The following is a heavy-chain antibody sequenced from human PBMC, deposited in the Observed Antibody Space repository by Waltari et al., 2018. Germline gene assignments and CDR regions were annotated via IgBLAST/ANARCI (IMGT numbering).Heavy chain of an antibody. V-gene: IGHV1-69*01. D-gene: IGHD3-22*01. J-gene: IGHJ6*02. CDR2: INPIFGKA. CDR1: GGTFSSYA. CDR3: ARVITEGYYYGMDV. Sequence: QVQLVQSGAEVKKPGSSVKVSCKASGGTFSSYAISWVRQAPGQGLEWMGGINPIFGKANDAKKFQGRVTITADESTSTAYMELSSLRSEDTAVYYCARVITEGYYYGMDVWGQGTTVTVSS.